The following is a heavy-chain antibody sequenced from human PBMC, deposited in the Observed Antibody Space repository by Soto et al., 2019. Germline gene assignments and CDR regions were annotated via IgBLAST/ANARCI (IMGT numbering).Heavy chain of an antibody. V-gene: IGHV3-30-3*01. CDR3: AREERGYHYYYGMDG. Sequence: QVQLVEPGGGVVQPGRSLRLSCAASGFTFSSYAMHWVRQAPGKGLEGVAVISYDGSKKYYEDSVQGRFTISRDNSKNTLYRERNSLRAEDTAVYYCAREERGYHYYYGMDGWGQGTTVTVSS. D-gene: IGHD1-1*01. CDR1: GFTFSSYA. CDR2: ISYDGSKK. J-gene: IGHJ6*02.